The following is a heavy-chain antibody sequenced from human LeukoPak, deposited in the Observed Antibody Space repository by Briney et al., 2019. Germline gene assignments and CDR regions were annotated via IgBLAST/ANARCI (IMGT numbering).Heavy chain of an antibody. D-gene: IGHD4-11*01. CDR2: IYYSGST. CDR1: GGSISSYY. Sequence: SETLSLTCTVPGGSISSYYWSWIRQPPGKGLEWIGYIYYSGSTNYNPSLKSRVTISVDTSKNQFSLKLSSVTAADTAVYYCARHQVTTVNAFDIWGQGTMVTVSS. CDR3: ARHQVTTVNAFDI. V-gene: IGHV4-59*08. J-gene: IGHJ3*02.